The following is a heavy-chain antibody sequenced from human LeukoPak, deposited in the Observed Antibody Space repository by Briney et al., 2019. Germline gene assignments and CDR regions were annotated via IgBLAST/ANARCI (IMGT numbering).Heavy chain of an antibody. CDR1: GGSISSYY. CDR3: ARETPTVTIFDY. Sequence: SETLSLTCTVSGGSISSYYWSWIRQPAGKGLEWIGRIYTSGSTNYNPSLKSRVTMSVDTSKNQFSLKLSSETAADTAVYYCARETPTVTIFDYWGQGTLVTVSS. CDR2: IYTSGST. D-gene: IGHD4-17*01. J-gene: IGHJ4*02. V-gene: IGHV4-4*07.